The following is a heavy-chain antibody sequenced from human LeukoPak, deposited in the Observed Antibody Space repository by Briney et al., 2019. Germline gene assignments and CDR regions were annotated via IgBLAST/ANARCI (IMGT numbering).Heavy chain of an antibody. D-gene: IGHD3-3*01. CDR3: AKDRTYDFWSRLVFDY. CDR2: ISGSGGNT. Sequence: PGGSLRPSCAASEFTFSTYAMSWVRQAPGKGLEWVSAISGSGGNTYYADSVKGRFTISRDNSKNTLYLQMNSLRAEDTAVYYCAKDRTYDFWSRLVFDYWGQGTLVTVSS. CDR1: EFTFSTYA. V-gene: IGHV3-23*01. J-gene: IGHJ4*02.